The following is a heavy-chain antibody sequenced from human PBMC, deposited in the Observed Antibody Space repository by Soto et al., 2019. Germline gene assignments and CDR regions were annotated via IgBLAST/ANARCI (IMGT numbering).Heavy chain of an antibody. CDR3: ARTLGPQVTGYVDSDYRWTIDQ. D-gene: IGHD4-4*01. Sequence: PSETLSLTCTVSGDSITSSSHYWGWIRQPPGKGLECIANIYYDGNTYYNPSPKSRVTISADTSKNQFSLRLTSVTAADTGVYFCARTLGPQVTGYVDSDYRWTIDQWGQGTLVTVSS. J-gene: IGHJ4*02. CDR1: GDSITSSSHY. V-gene: IGHV4-39*01. CDR2: IYYDGNT.